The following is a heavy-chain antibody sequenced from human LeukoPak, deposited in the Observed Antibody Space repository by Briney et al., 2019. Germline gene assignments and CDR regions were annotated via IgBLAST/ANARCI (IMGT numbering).Heavy chain of an antibody. D-gene: IGHD2-15*01. V-gene: IGHV4-61*08. CDR3: ARDRYCSGGSCYGV. J-gene: IGHJ4*02. CDR1: GGSISSGGYY. Sequence: SETLSLTCTVSGGSISSGGYYWSWIRQHPGKGLEWIGYIYYSGSTNYNPSLKSRVTISVDTSKNQFSLKLSSVTAADTAVYYCARDRYCSGGSCYGVWGQGTLVTVSS. CDR2: IYYSGST.